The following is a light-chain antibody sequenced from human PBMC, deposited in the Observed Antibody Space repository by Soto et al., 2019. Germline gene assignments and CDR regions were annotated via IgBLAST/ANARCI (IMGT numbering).Light chain of an antibody. Sequence: DVVMTQSPLSLPVTLGQPASISCRSSQSLVYSDGNTFLNWFQQRPGQSPRRLIYKVSNRDSGVPDRLSGSWSGTDFTLKISRVEAEDVVVYYYCLQGTPWPPTFGQGTKVEIK. CDR1: QSLVYSDGNTF. J-gene: IGKJ1*01. CDR2: KVS. CDR3: LQGTPWPPT. V-gene: IGKV2-30*01.